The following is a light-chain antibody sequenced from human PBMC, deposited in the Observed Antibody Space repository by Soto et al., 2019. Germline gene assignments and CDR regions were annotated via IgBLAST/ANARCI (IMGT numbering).Light chain of an antibody. V-gene: IGKV1-39*01. Sequence: MTQSPGTLSVSPGEGATLSCTASQSVNLNLAWYQQKPGEAPNLLIHTSFSLYSGVPSRFSGSGSGTDFTLTISSLQPEDFATYFCQQAFSAEWTFGQGTKVEFK. CDR1: QSVNLN. CDR2: TSF. CDR3: QQAFSAEWT. J-gene: IGKJ1*01.